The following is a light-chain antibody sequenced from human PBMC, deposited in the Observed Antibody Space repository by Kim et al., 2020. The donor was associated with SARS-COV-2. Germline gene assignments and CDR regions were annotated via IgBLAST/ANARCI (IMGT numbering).Light chain of an antibody. CDR2: GAA. CDR1: QDIRNE. CDR3: LQHNTCPIT. J-gene: IGKJ5*01. Sequence: ESVGDRDTSNWRASQDIRNELGWYKENPRRAPKRLIDGAASLQRGVPSRFSGRGSGTEFTLTISSLQPEEFATYLWLQHNTCPITFGQGTRLEIK. V-gene: IGKV1-17*01.